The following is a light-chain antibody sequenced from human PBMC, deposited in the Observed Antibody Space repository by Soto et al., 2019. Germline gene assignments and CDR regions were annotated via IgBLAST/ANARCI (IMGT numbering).Light chain of an antibody. CDR1: QSISSY. CDR3: QQSYSTSMYT. Sequence: DIQMTPSPASLSASVGDRVTITCRASQSISSYLNWYQPKPPKAPKLLIFAASSLQSWVPSRCSCIGSWTYFTLSISSRQPEDFATYYCQQSYSTSMYTFGQGTKLEIK. J-gene: IGKJ2*01. V-gene: IGKV1-39*01. CDR2: AAS.